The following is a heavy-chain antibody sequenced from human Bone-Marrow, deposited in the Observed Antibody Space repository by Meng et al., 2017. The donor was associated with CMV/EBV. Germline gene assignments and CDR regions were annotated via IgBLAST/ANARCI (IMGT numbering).Heavy chain of an antibody. Sequence: GGSLRLSCAASGFTFSSYWMHWVRQAPGKGLVWVSRINSDGSSTSYADSVKGRFTISRDNAKNTLYLQMNSLRAEDTAVYYCARDLPDQRITMVRGVIWGMDVWGQGTTVTVSS. D-gene: IGHD3-10*01. CDR2: INSDGSST. CDR1: GFTFSSYW. J-gene: IGHJ6*02. CDR3: ARDLPDQRITMVRGVIWGMDV. V-gene: IGHV3-74*01.